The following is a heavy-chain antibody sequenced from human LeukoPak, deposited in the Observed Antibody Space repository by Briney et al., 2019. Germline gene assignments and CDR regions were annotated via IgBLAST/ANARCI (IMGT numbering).Heavy chain of an antibody. CDR2: VGGGDGST. J-gene: IGHJ6*02. Sequence: PGGSLRLSCAASGFTFSSYGMCWVRQAPGKGLEWVSAVGGGDGSTYYADSVKGRFTISRDNSQNTLYLQMNSLRAEDTAVYYCAKVRYGSGGGRGLDVWGQGTTVTVSS. D-gene: IGHD3-10*01. CDR3: AKVRYGSGGGRGLDV. V-gene: IGHV3-23*01. CDR1: GFTFSSYG.